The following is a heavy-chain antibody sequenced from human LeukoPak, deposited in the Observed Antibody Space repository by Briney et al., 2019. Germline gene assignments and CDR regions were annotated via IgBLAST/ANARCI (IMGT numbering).Heavy chain of an antibody. Sequence: ASVKVSCKVSGYTLTELSMHWVRQAPGKGLEWMGIINPSGGSTSYAQKFQGRVTMTRDTSTSTVYMELSSLRSEDTAVYYCARDRESDWGQGTLVTVSS. CDR1: GYTLTELS. V-gene: IGHV1-46*01. D-gene: IGHD3-10*01. CDR3: ARDRESD. J-gene: IGHJ4*02. CDR2: INPSGGST.